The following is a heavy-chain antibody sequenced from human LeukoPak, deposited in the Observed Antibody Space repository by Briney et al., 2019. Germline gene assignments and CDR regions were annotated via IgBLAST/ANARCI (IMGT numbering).Heavy chain of an antibody. CDR1: GFTFSAYW. CDR3: ARSLIYYDSNGDNYEYLHH. Sequence: PGGSLRLSCAASGFTFSAYWMHWVRQAPGKGLVWVSRISSDGSSTTYADSVKGRFTISRDNAKNTLNLQMDSLRAEDTAVYYCARSLIYYDSNGDNYEYLHHWGQGTLVTVSS. D-gene: IGHD3-22*01. CDR2: ISSDGSST. J-gene: IGHJ1*01. V-gene: IGHV3-74*01.